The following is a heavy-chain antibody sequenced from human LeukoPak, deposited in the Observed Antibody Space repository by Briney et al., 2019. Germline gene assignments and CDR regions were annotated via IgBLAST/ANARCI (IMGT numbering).Heavy chain of an antibody. J-gene: IGHJ4*02. CDR1: GGTFSSYA. CDR3: ACEEWELPSGNHN. Sequence: SVKVSCKASGGTFSSYAISWVRQAPGQGLEWMGGIIPILGTANYAQKFQGRVTITADESTSTAYMELSSLRSEDTAVYYCACEEWELPSGNHNWGQGTLVTVSS. V-gene: IGHV1-69*13. CDR2: IIPILGTA. D-gene: IGHD1-26*01.